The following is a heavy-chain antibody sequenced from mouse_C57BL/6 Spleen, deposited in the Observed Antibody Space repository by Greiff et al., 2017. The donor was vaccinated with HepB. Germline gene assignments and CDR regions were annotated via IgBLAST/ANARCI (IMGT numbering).Heavy chain of an antibody. CDR2: INPSSGYT. CDR1: GYTFTSYT. CDR3: AKAAQDLYFDY. Sequence: VQLQQSGAELARPGASVKMSCKASGYTFTSYTMHWVKQRPGQGLEWIGYINPSSGYTKYNQKFKDKATLTADKSSSTAYMQLSSLTSEDSAVYYCAKAAQDLYFDYWGQGTTLTVSS. D-gene: IGHD3-2*02. J-gene: IGHJ2*01. V-gene: IGHV1-4*01.